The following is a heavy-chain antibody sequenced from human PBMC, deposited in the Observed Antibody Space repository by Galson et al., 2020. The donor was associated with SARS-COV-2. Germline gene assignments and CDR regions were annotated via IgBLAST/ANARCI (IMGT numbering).Heavy chain of an antibody. D-gene: IGHD5-12*01. CDR3: VARAYRGYLLDY. CDR2: TSFDGSNK. V-gene: IGHV3-30*03. Sequence: GESLKISCAASGLTFSSFGMHWVRQGPGTGLEWVAVTSFDGSNKYHRDSVKGRFTISRDNSKNTLYLQMNSLRAEDTAVYYCVARAYRGYLLDYWGQGTLVTVSS. J-gene: IGHJ4*02. CDR1: GLTFSSFG.